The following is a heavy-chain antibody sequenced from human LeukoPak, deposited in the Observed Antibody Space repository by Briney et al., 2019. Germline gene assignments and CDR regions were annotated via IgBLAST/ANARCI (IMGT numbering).Heavy chain of an antibody. CDR3: TRAPSLSWFDP. V-gene: IGHV3-49*03. CDR2: IRSSGTT. Sequence: PGGSLRLSCTTSGFTFGTHTMHWFRQSPGKGLQWIGFIRSSGTTQYAASVKGRFTISRDDSKSIAYLQMNSLKTEDTAVYYCTRAPSLSWFDPWGQGTLVTVSS. D-gene: IGHD3-10*01. CDR1: GFTFGTHT. J-gene: IGHJ5*02.